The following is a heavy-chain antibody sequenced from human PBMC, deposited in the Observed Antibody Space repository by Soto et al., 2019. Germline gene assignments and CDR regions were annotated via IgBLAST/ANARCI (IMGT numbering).Heavy chain of an antibody. CDR1: GGSISSYY. CDR3: ARGVYDFWSGYYLDP. CDR2: IYYSGST. D-gene: IGHD3-3*01. Sequence: SETLSLTCTVSGGSISSYYWSWIRQPPGKGLEWIGYIYYSGSTNYNPSLKSRVTISVDTSKNQFSLKLSSVTAADTAVYYCARGVYDFWSGYYLDPWGQGTLVTVSS. V-gene: IGHV4-59*01. J-gene: IGHJ5*02.